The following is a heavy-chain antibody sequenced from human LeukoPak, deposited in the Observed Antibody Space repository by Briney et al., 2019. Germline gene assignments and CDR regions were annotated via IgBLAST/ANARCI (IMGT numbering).Heavy chain of an antibody. D-gene: IGHD3-22*01. Sequence: SETLSLTCTVSGGSISSHYWSWIPQPPGKGLEWIGYIYYSGSTNYNPSLKSRVTISVDTSKNQFSLKLSSVTAADTAVYYCARSRDYYDSSGYYGGTYFDYWGQGTLVTVSS. J-gene: IGHJ4*02. CDR2: IYYSGST. CDR1: GGSISSHY. CDR3: ARSRDYYDSSGYYGGTYFDY. V-gene: IGHV4-59*11.